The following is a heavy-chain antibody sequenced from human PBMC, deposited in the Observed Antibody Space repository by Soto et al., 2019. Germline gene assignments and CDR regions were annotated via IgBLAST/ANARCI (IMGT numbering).Heavy chain of an antibody. Sequence: GSLRLSCAASGFTFSTYWMSWVRQAPGKGLEWVSAISDNGGSTYYVDSVKGRFTISRDNSKNTLYLQMNSLRAEVTAVYYCARDLWQARGWFDPWGQGTLVTVSS. D-gene: IGHD3-10*01. V-gene: IGHV3-23*01. J-gene: IGHJ5*02. CDR3: ARDLWQARGWFDP. CDR1: GFTFSTYW. CDR2: ISDNGGST.